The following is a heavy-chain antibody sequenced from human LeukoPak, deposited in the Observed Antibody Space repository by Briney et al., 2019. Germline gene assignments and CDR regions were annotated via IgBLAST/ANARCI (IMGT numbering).Heavy chain of an antibody. CDR1: GFTFSNYA. J-gene: IGHJ4*02. Sequence: GGSLRLSCAASGFTFSNYAMSWVRQAPGKGLEWVSSMSGSGGSTYYADSVKGRFTISRDNSKNPLYLQMNNLRAEDTALYYCAKNQGQWLVPVDYWGQGTLVTVSS. D-gene: IGHD6-19*01. CDR3: AKNQGQWLVPVDY. CDR2: MSGSGGST. V-gene: IGHV3-23*01.